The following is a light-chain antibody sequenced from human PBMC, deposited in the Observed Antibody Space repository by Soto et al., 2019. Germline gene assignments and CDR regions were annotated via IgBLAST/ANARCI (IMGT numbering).Light chain of an antibody. CDR1: SADVGGYAY. Sequence: QSALTQPASVSGSPGQSITISCTGTSADVGGYAYVSWYQKYPGKAPKLVISEVSNRPSGVSHRFSGSRSGNTASLTISGLQAEDEADYYCCSYTDNTTPVFGGGTKVTV. V-gene: IGLV2-14*01. J-gene: IGLJ3*02. CDR2: EVS. CDR3: CSYTDNTTPV.